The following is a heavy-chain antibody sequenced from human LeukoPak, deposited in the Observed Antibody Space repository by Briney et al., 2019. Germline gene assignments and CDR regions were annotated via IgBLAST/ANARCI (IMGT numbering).Heavy chain of an antibody. V-gene: IGHV3-48*01. CDR1: GFAFSSYS. Sequence: GGSLRLSCAASGFAFSSYSMNWVRQAPGKGLEWVSYISSSSSAIYYADSVKGRFTISRDNSKNTLYLQMNSLRAEDTAVYYCAKDPRTGTTFSATAAFDIWGQGTMVTVSS. D-gene: IGHD1-7*01. J-gene: IGHJ3*02. CDR2: ISSSSSAI. CDR3: AKDPRTGTTFSATAAFDI.